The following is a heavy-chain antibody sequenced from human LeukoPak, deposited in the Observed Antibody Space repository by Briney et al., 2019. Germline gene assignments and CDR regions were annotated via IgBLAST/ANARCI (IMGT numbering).Heavy chain of an antibody. CDR2: ISSSGSTI. D-gene: IGHD2-21*01. Sequence: SGGSLRLSCAASGFTFSSYEMNWVRQAPGKGLEWVSYISSSGSTIYYADSVRGRFTISRDNAKNSLYLQMNSLRAEDTAVYYCARDQYSSFDYWGQGTLVTVSS. CDR1: GFTFSSYE. CDR3: ARDQYSSFDY. V-gene: IGHV3-48*03. J-gene: IGHJ4*02.